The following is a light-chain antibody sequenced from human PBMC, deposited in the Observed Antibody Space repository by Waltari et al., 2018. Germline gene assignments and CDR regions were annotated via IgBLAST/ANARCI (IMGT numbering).Light chain of an antibody. V-gene: IGKV3-15*01. Sequence: DIVMTQSPATLSVSPGASATLSCRASQSVGRNVAWYQQKPGQAPRLLIFGASTGATGVSAKFSGGGSGTEFTLTISSLQSEDIAVYYCPQYYNWPPYTFGQGTKVEIK. CDR1: QSVGRN. J-gene: IGKJ2*01. CDR3: PQYYNWPPYT. CDR2: GAS.